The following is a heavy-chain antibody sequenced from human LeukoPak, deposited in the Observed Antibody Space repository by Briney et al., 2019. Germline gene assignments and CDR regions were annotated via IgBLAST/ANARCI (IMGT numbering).Heavy chain of an antibody. Sequence: ASVKVSCKASGYTFTSYGISWVRQAPGQGLEWVGLISAYNGNTNYAHKLQGRVTITTGTYTSTASMELRSLRSDDTAVYYCARGGDILTGYYPDYWGQGTLVTVSS. D-gene: IGHD3-9*01. V-gene: IGHV1-18*01. CDR2: ISAYNGNT. CDR3: ARGGDILTGYYPDY. J-gene: IGHJ4*02. CDR1: GYTFTSYG.